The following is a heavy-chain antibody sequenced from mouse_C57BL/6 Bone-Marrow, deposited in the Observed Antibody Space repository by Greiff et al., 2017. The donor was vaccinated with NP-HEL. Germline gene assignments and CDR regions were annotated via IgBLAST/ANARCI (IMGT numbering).Heavy chain of an antibody. CDR3: ARFVITTAFDY. D-gene: IGHD1-1*01. Sequence: QVQLKQSGPELVKPGASVKISCKASGYAFSSSWMNWVKQRPGKGLEWIGRIYPGDGDTNYNVKVKGKATLPADKSSSTAYMQLSSLTSEDSAVYFCARFVITTAFDYWGQGTTLTVSS. J-gene: IGHJ2*01. CDR1: GYAFSSSW. CDR2: IYPGDGDT. V-gene: IGHV1-82*01.